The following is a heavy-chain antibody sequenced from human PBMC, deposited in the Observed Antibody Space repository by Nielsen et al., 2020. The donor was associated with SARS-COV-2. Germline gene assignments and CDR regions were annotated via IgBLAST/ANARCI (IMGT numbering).Heavy chain of an antibody. Sequence: GGSLRLSCAASGFTFDDYAMHWVRQAPGKGLEWVSGINWKGDNMNYVDSVKDRFTVSRDNAKNSLHLQMNSLRPEDTALYYCAKESGSGSFYTPRGNYYFDYWGQGALVTVSS. CDR1: GFTFDDYA. D-gene: IGHD3-10*01. V-gene: IGHV3-9*01. J-gene: IGHJ4*02. CDR2: INWKGDNM. CDR3: AKESGSGSFYTPRGNYYFDY.